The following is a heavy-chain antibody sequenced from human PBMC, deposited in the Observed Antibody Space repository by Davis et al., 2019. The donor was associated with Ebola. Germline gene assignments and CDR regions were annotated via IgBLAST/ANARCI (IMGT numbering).Heavy chain of an antibody. Sequence: GESLKISCVASGFTVSSDYMSWVRQAPGKGLEWVANIKEDGSEKHYVDSVKGRFTISRDNAKNSLYVQMNSLRAEDTAVYYCASSYGMDVWGKGTTVTVSS. CDR2: IKEDGSEK. CDR1: GFTVSSDY. CDR3: ASSYGMDV. V-gene: IGHV3-7*01. J-gene: IGHJ6*04.